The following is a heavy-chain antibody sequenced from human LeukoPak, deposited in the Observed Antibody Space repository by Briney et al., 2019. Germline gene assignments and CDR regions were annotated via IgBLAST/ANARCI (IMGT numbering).Heavy chain of an antibody. D-gene: IGHD4-23*01. CDR1: GFTFSDYY. CDR2: ISSSGSTI. V-gene: IGHV3-11*04. Sequence: PGGSLRLSCAASGFTFSDYYMSWIRHAPGKGLEWVSYISSSGSTIYYADSVKGRFTISRDNAKNSLYLQMNSLRAEDTAVYYCAKDVLGNSEWFDPWGQGTLVTVSS. J-gene: IGHJ5*02. CDR3: AKDVLGNSEWFDP.